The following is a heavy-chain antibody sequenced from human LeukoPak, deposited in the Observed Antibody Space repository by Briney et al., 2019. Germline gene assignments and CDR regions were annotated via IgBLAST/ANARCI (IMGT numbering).Heavy chain of an antibody. V-gene: IGHV3-33*01. J-gene: IGHJ4*02. CDR2: IWYDGSNK. Sequence: GRSLRLSCAASGFTFSSYGMHWVRQAPGKGLEWVAVIWYDGSNKYYTESVKGRFTISRDNSKNTLYLQMNSLRAEGSAVYYCARAVYLFDYWGQGTLVTVSS. D-gene: IGHD2-8*01. CDR1: GFTFSSYG. CDR3: ARAVYLFDY.